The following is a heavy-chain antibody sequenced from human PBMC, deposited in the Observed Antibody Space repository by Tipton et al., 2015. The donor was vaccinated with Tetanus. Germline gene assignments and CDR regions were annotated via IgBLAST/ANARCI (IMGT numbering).Heavy chain of an antibody. Sequence: SLRLSCEVSGFTFTNYAMMWVRQTPGKGLEWVSSISHSGGSTFYADSVKGRFTISRDDSKNTLYLQLNSLRAEDSALYYCAKDQDRSTQDAYDFWGQGTLVTVSS. CDR3: AKDQDRSTQDAYDF. CDR1: GFTFTNYA. J-gene: IGHJ4*02. CDR2: ISHSGGST. V-gene: IGHV3-23*01. D-gene: IGHD2-2*01.